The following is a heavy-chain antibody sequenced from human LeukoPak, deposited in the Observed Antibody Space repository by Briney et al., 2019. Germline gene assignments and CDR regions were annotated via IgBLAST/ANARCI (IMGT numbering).Heavy chain of an antibody. CDR1: GYTFTSYG. J-gene: IGHJ3*02. Sequence: ASVKVSCKASGYTFTSYGISWVRQAPGQGLEWMGWISAYNGNTNYAQKLQGRVTMTTDTSTSTAYMELRSLRSDDTAVYYCARGGRRDGYRSLRDAFDIWGQGTMVTVSS. CDR3: ARGGRRDGYRSLRDAFDI. D-gene: IGHD5-24*01. V-gene: IGHV1-18*01. CDR2: ISAYNGNT.